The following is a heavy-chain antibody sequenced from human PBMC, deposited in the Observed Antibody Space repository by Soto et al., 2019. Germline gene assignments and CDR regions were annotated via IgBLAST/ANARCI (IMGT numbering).Heavy chain of an antibody. CDR2: IKPDGSAT. J-gene: IGHJ4*02. CDR3: FGGNGGPQ. D-gene: IGHD3-16*01. CDR1: DFTFRNYW. V-gene: IGHV3-7*03. Sequence: EVQLVESRGDLVQPGGSLRLSCATSDFTFRNYWMNWVRQAPGKGLEWVANIKPDGSATNYVDSVKGRFTISRDNVRNSVSLQMNSLRVEDTAVYFCFGGNGGPQWGQGTLVTVSS.